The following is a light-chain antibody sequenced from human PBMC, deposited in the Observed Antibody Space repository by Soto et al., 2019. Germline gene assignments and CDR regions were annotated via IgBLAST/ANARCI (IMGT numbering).Light chain of an antibody. V-gene: IGKV3-20*01. CDR3: QQYGSSPPIT. Sequence: ESVLTQSPGTLSLSPGERATLSCRASQSVSSSYLAWDQQKPGQAPRFLIYGASSRATGIPDRFSGSGAGKDFTLTISRLEPEDFAVYYCQQYGSSPPITFGQGTRLEIK. CDR2: GAS. J-gene: IGKJ5*01. CDR1: QSVSSSY.